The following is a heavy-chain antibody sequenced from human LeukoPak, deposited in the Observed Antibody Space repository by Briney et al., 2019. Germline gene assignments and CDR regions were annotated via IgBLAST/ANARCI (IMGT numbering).Heavy chain of an antibody. J-gene: IGHJ4*02. CDR1: GFTFRSYA. CDR2: IKQDGSEK. Sequence: GGSLRLSCAGSGFTFRSYAMSWVRQAPGKGLEWVANIKQDGSEKYYVDSVKGRFTISRDNAKNSLYLQMNSLRAEDTAVYYCARDRTYLYYYDSSGCFDYWGQGTLVTVSS. D-gene: IGHD3-22*01. V-gene: IGHV3-7*01. CDR3: ARDRTYLYYYDSSGCFDY.